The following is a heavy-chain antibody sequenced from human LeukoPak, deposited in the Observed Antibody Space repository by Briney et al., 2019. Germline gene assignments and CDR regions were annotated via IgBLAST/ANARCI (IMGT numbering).Heavy chain of an antibody. J-gene: IGHJ4*02. CDR1: GYTFTGYY. D-gene: IGHD1-26*01. Sequence: ASVKVSCKASGYTFTGYYMHWVRQAPGQGLEWMGRINPNSGGTNYAQKFQGRVTMTRDTSISTAYMELSRLRSDDAAVYYCARVRSGSFFDYWGQGTLVTVSS. V-gene: IGHV1-2*06. CDR2: INPNSGGT. CDR3: ARVRSGSFFDY.